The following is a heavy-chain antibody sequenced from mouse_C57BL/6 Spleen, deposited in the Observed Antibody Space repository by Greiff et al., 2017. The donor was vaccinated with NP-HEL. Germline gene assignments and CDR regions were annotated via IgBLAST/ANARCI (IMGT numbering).Heavy chain of an antibody. D-gene: IGHD2-5*01. Sequence: EVNLVESGGGLVQPGGSLSLSCAASGFTFTDYYMSWVRQPPGKALEWLGFIRNKANGYTTEYSASVKGRFTISRDNSQSILYLQMNALRAEDSATYYCARPYYSNYGAMDYWGQGTSVTVSS. CDR2: IRNKANGYTT. J-gene: IGHJ4*01. CDR3: ARPYYSNYGAMDY. V-gene: IGHV7-3*01. CDR1: GFTFTDYY.